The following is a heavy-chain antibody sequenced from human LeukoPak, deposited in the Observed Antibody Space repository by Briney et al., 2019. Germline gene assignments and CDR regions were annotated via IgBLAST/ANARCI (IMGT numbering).Heavy chain of an antibody. J-gene: IGHJ3*02. CDR2: IKQDGSEK. CDR3: ARDFHRYYYDSSGYNAFDI. Sequence: GGSLRLSCAASGFTFDTYWMTWVRQAPGKGLEWVANIKQDGSEKYYVDSVRGRFTISRDNAKNSLYLQMNSLRAEDTAVYYCARDFHRYYYDSSGYNAFDIWGQGTMVTVSS. D-gene: IGHD3-22*01. CDR1: GFTFDTYW. V-gene: IGHV3-7*01.